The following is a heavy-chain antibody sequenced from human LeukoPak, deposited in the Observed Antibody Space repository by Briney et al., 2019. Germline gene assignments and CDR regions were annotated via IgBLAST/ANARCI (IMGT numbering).Heavy chain of an antibody. Sequence: QAGRSLRLSCAASGFTFSSYWMHWVRQAPGKGLVWVSHINTDGSSTTYADSVKGRFTISRDNAKNTVYLQMNSLRAEDTAVYYCVRDLAIVTTASAFDLWGQGTMVTVSS. V-gene: IGHV3-74*01. J-gene: IGHJ3*01. CDR3: VRDLAIVTTASAFDL. D-gene: IGHD5-12*01. CDR2: INTDGSST. CDR1: GFTFSSYW.